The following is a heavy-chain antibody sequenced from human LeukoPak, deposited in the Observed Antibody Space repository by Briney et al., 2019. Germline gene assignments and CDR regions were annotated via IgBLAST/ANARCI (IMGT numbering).Heavy chain of an antibody. J-gene: IGHJ4*02. CDR1: GFTFSSYA. CDR2: ISGSGGST. Sequence: GGSLRLSCAASGFTFSSYAMSWVRQAPGKGLECVSAISGSGGSTYYADSVKGRFTISRDNSKNTLYLQMNSLRAEDTAVYYCAKDYYDSSGYGDYFDYWGQGTLVTVSS. CDR3: AKDYYDSSGYGDYFDY. D-gene: IGHD3-22*01. V-gene: IGHV3-23*01.